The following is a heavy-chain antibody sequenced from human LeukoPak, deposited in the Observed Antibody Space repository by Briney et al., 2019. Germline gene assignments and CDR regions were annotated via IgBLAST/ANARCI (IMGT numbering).Heavy chain of an antibody. Sequence: GRSLRLSCAASGFTFSSHGMHWVRQAPGKGLEWVAVIWYDGSEKYYAESVKGRFTISRVNSKNMLYLQIYSLRTEDTALYYCARYGNLKVLDVWGQGTMVTVPS. CDR1: GFTFSSHG. V-gene: IGHV3-33*01. CDR2: IWYDGSEK. J-gene: IGHJ3*01. D-gene: IGHD1-14*01. CDR3: ARYGNLKVLDV.